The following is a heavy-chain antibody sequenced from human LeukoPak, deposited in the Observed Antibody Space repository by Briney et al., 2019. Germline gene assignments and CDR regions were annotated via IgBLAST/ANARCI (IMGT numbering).Heavy chain of an antibody. CDR3: VRYLGSDYPFYY. CDR1: GGSISSGSYY. V-gene: IGHV4-61*02. D-gene: IGHD3-10*01. Sequence: SETLSLTCTVSGGSISSGSYYWTWIRQPAGKGLEWIGRIYRSGSTNYNPSLKSRVTISVDTSKNQFSLNLTSVTAADTAVYYCVRYLGSDYPFYYWGPGTLVTVSS. J-gene: IGHJ4*02. CDR2: IYRSGST.